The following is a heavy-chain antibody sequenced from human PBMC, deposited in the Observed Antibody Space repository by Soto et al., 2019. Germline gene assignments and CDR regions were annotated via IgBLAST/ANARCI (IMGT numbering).Heavy chain of an antibody. D-gene: IGHD3-3*01. J-gene: IGHJ6*02. V-gene: IGHV4-59*01. Sequence: SETLSLTCTVSGGSISSYYWRWIRQPPGKGLEWIGYIYYSGSTNYNPSLKSRVTISVDTSKNQFSLKLSSVTAADTAVYYCARVEYDFWSGYGMDVWGQGTTVTVSS. CDR2: IYYSGST. CDR1: GGSISSYY. CDR3: ARVEYDFWSGYGMDV.